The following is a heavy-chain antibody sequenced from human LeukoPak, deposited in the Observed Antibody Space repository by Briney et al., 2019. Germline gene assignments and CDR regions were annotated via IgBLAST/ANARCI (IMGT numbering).Heavy chain of an antibody. V-gene: IGHV4-34*01. CDR3: AMGLEVFDY. CDR1: GGSFSGYY. CDR2: INHSGST. D-gene: IGHD3/OR15-3a*01. Sequence: SETLSLTCAVYGGSFSGYYWSWIRQPPGKGLEWIGEINHSGSTNYNPPLKSRVTISVDTSKNQFSLKLSSVTAADTAVYYCAMGLEVFDYWGQGTLVTVSS. J-gene: IGHJ4*02.